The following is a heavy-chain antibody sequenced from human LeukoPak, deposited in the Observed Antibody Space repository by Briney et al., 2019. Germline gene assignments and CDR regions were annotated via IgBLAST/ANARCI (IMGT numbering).Heavy chain of an antibody. Sequence: GRSLRLSCAASGFIFDDYAMHWVRHAPGKGLEWVSAISGSGGSTYYADSVKGRFTISRDNSKNTLYLQMNSLRAEDTAVYYCATRSNLYGGNSFYYGMDVWGQGTTVTVSS. CDR3: ATRSNLYGGNSFYYGMDV. D-gene: IGHD4-23*01. V-gene: IGHV3-23*01. CDR2: ISGSGGST. CDR1: GFIFDDYA. J-gene: IGHJ6*02.